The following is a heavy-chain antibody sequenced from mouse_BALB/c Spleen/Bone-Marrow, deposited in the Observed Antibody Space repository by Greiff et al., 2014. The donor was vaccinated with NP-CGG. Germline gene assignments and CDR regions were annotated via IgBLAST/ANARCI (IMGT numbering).Heavy chain of an antibody. CDR3: ARGDYDYDDWFVY. D-gene: IGHD2-4*01. V-gene: IGHV1-87*01. CDR2: IYPGDGDT. CDR1: GYTFTSYW. Sequence: VQLQQSGAELARPGASVKLSCKASGYTFTSYWMQWVKQRPGQGLEWIGAIYPGDGDTRYTQKFKGKATLTADKSSSTAYMQLSSLASEDSAVYYCARGDYDYDDWFVYWGQGTLVTVSA. J-gene: IGHJ3*01.